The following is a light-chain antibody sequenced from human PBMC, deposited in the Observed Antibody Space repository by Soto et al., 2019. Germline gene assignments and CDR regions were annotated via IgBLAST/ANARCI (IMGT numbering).Light chain of an antibody. CDR1: SGSGSNTYY. CDR2: NTD. CDR3: VLYMGSGNSE. Sequence: QTVVTQEPSFSVSPGGTVTLTCGLSSGSGSNTYYPSLYQQTPGQSPRTLIYNTDTRSSGVADRFSGSILGNKADLTITGAHADDESHYYCVLYMGSGNSEFGGGTKLTFL. J-gene: IGLJ3*02. V-gene: IGLV8-61*01.